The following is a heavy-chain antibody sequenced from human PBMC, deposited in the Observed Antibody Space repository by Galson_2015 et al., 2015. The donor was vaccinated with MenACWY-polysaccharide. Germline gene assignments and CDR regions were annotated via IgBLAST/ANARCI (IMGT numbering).Heavy chain of an antibody. V-gene: IGHV4-4*07. D-gene: IGHD5-12*01. J-gene: IGHJ5*02. CDR3: ARDLIVAPYNWFNP. CDR2: IHTSGNT. Sequence: LSLTCTVSGGSINNAYWSWIRQPAGKGLEWIGRIHTSGNTNYNPSLNGRVAMSVDTSRNQFSLNLNSVTAANTAIYYCARDLIVAPYNWFNPWGQGTLVTVSS. CDR1: GGSINNAY.